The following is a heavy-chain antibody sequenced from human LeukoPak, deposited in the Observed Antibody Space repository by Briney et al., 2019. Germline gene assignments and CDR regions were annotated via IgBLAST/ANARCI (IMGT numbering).Heavy chain of an antibody. V-gene: IGHV6-1*01. CDR3: ARQTRGWYSN. D-gene: IGHD6-13*01. CDR1: GDRLSSNSAA. CDR2: TYYMAKRYN. J-gene: IGHJ4*01. Sequence: SQTLSLTCAISGDRLSSNSAAWDWIRHSPSRCLEWLGRTYYMAKRYNDYAVSVKSPITMNPDTSKYHFSLQLNSVTPQPMAMYYCARQTRGWYSNWGQGSLVT.